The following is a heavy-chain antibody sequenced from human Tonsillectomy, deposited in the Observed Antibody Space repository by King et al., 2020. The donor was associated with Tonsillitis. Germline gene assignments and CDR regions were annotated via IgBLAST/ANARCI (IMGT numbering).Heavy chain of an antibody. Sequence: QLQESGPGLVKPSETLSLTCTVSGGSISSYYWSWIRQPPGKGLEWIGYIYYSGSTNYNPSLKSRVTISVDTSKIQFSLKLSSVTAADTAVYYCARARQDYDFWSGSPYYFDYWGQGTLVTVSS. CDR3: ARARQDYDFWSGSPYYFDY. CDR1: GGSISSYY. V-gene: IGHV4-59*01. D-gene: IGHD3-3*01. CDR2: IYYSGST. J-gene: IGHJ4*02.